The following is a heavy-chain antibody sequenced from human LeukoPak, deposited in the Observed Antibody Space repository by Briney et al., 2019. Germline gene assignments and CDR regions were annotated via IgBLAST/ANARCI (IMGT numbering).Heavy chain of an antibody. D-gene: IGHD6-6*01. CDR3: ARVDLIAARHQYFDS. CDR1: GFTVINNY. J-gene: IGHJ4*02. Sequence: PGGSLRLSCAASGFTVINNYMSWVRQAPGKGLEWVSVIYSGGSTYYADSVKGRFTMSRDNSKNTVNLQMNSLRAEDTAVYYCARVDLIAARHQYFDSWGQGTLVTVSS. CDR2: IYSGGST. V-gene: IGHV3-53*01.